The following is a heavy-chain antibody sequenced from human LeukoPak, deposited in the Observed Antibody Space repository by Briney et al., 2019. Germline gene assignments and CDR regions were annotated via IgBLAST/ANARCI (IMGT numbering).Heavy chain of an antibody. V-gene: IGHV3-21*01. CDR2: ISSSSSYI. D-gene: IGHD3-10*01. CDR1: GFTFSSYS. J-gene: IGHJ4*02. CDR3: ASGITIRDLDY. Sequence: GGSLRLSCAASGFTFSSYSMNWVRQAPGKGLEWVSSISSSSSYIFYADSVKGRFTISRDNAKNSLFLQMISLRAEDTAVYYCASGITIRDLDYWGQGTLVTVSS.